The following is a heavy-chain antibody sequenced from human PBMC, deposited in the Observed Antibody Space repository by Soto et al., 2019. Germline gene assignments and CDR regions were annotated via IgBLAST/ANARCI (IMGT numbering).Heavy chain of an antibody. CDR2: ISAYNGNT. CDR1: GYTFTSYG. J-gene: IGHJ4*02. Sequence: QVQLVQSGAEVKKPGASVKVSCKASGYTFTSYGISWVRQAPGQGLEWMGWISAYNGNTNYAQKLQGRVSMTTDTSTSTAYMELRSLRSDDTAVYYCASHRAGIGNSGYGYWGQGTLVTVSS. V-gene: IGHV1-18*01. D-gene: IGHD5-12*01. CDR3: ASHRAGIGNSGYGY.